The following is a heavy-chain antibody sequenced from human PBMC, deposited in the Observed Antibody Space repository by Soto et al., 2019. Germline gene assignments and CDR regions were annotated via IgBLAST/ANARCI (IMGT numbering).Heavy chain of an antibody. Sequence: GGSLRLSCAASGFTVSSNYMSWVRQAPGKGLEWVSVIYSGGSTYYADSVKGRFNISRDNSKTTLYLQMNSLRAEDTAVYYCARDRGVGDYYYYYMDVWGKGTTVTVSS. D-gene: IGHD1-26*01. J-gene: IGHJ6*03. CDR2: IYSGGST. CDR3: ARDRGVGDYYYYYMDV. CDR1: GFTVSSNY. V-gene: IGHV3-66*01.